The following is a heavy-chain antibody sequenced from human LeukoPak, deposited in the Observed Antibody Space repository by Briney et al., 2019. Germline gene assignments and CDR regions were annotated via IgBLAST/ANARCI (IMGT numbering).Heavy chain of an antibody. CDR1: GLTFSSNW. D-gene: IGHD4-23*01. Sequence: GGSLRLSCAASGLTFSSNWMSWVRQAPGKGLEWVGNIKQDGSEIYYVDSVKGRFTISRDNAKNSLYLQMNSLRAEDTAVYYCARIYGGNSYYFDYWGQGTLVTVSS. CDR3: ARIYGGNSYYFDY. J-gene: IGHJ4*02. CDR2: IKQDGSEI. V-gene: IGHV3-7*01.